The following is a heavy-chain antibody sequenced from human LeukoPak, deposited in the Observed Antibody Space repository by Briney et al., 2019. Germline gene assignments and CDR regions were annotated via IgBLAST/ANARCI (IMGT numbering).Heavy chain of an antibody. Sequence: VSGPTLVNPTQTLTLTCTFSGFSLNTPGVGVGWIRQPPGKALEWLALIYWNNDNRYSPSLRSRLTITKDSPKSQVVLTMTKMDPVDTATYYCAHYGDYRFLYYFDHWGQGTLVTVSS. CDR3: AHYGDYRFLYYFDH. CDR1: GFSLNTPGVG. D-gene: IGHD4-17*01. V-gene: IGHV2-5*01. J-gene: IGHJ4*02. CDR2: IYWNNDN.